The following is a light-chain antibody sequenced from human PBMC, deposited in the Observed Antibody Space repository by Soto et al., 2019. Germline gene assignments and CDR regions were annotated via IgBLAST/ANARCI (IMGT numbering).Light chain of an antibody. Sequence: ETVMTQSPATLSVSPGERATLSCRASQSVNSRLAWYQQRPGQAPRLVIYDASTRATGIPPRFSGSGSGTDFTLTISSLQSEDFAIYFCQQYKDWPPITFGGGTTIEIK. J-gene: IGKJ4*01. CDR1: QSVNSR. V-gene: IGKV3-15*01. CDR2: DAS. CDR3: QQYKDWPPIT.